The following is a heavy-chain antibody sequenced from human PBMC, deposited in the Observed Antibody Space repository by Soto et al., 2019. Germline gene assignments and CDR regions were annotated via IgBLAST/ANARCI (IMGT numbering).Heavy chain of an antibody. CDR2: IYYSGST. V-gene: IGHV4-39*01. CDR1: GGSISSSSYY. J-gene: IGHJ4*02. D-gene: IGHD5-12*01. Sequence: QLQLQESGPGLVKPSETLSLTCTVSGGSISSSSYYWGWIRQPPGKGLEWIGSIYYSGSTYYNPSLKSRVTISVDTSKNQFSLKLSSVTAADTAVYYCARHLWIGDGYHYFDYWGQGTLVTVSS. CDR3: ARHLWIGDGYHYFDY.